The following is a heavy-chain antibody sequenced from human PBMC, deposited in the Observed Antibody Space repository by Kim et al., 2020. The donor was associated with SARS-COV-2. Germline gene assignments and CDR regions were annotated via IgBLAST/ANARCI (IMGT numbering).Heavy chain of an antibody. J-gene: IGHJ3*02. CDR3: AAWPLMGDAFDI. CDR2: IVVGSGNT. V-gene: IGHV1-58*02. Sequence: SVKVSCKASGFTFTSSAMQWVRQARGQRLEWIGWIVVGSGNTNYAQKFQERVTITRDMSTSTAYMELSSLRSEDTAVYYCAAWPLMGDAFDIWGQGTMVTVSS. D-gene: IGHD2-8*01. CDR1: GFTFTSSA.